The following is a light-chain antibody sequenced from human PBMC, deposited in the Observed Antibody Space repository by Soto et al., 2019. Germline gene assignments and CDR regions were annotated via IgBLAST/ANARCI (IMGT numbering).Light chain of an antibody. CDR3: QSYDSSLSGYV. V-gene: IGLV1-40*01. Sequence: QSVLAQPPSVSGGPGQRVTISRTGGSSNIGAGYDVHWYQQLPGTAPKLLIYGNSNRPSGVPDRFSGSKSGTSASLAITGLQAEDEADYYCQSYDSSLSGYVFGTGTKVTVL. CDR1: SSNIGAGYD. J-gene: IGLJ1*01. CDR2: GNS.